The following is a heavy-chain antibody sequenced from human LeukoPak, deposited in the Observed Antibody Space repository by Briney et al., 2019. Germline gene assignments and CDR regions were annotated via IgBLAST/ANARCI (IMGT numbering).Heavy chain of an antibody. CDR3: AREQGDIRYFDWSADY. D-gene: IGHD3-9*01. CDR2: ISAYNGNT. V-gene: IGHV1-18*01. J-gene: IGHJ4*02. CDR1: GYTFTSYG. Sequence: ASVKVSCKASGYTFTSYGISWVRQAPGQGLEWMGWISAYNGNTNYAQKLQGRVTMTTDTSTSTAYMELRSLRSDDTAVYYCAREQGDIRYFDWSADYWGQGTLVTVSS.